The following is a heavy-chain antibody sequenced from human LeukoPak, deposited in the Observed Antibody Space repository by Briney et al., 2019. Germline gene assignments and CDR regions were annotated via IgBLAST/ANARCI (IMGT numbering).Heavy chain of an antibody. CDR2: IYPGDSDT. J-gene: IGHJ4*02. CDR1: GYSFTSYW. Sequence: GESLKISRKGSGYSFTSYWIGWVRQMPGKGLEWMGIIYPGDSDTRYSPSFQGQVTISADKSISTAYLQWSSLKASDTAMYYCATSSERGYSYGYYGFFDYWGQGTLVTVSS. D-gene: IGHD5-18*01. CDR3: ATSSERGYSYGYYGFFDY. V-gene: IGHV5-51*01.